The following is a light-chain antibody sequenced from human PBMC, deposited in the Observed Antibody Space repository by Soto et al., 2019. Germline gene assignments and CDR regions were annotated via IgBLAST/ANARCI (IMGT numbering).Light chain of an antibody. V-gene: IGKV1-39*01. CDR1: QSISTY. CDR3: QQTYSYPT. CDR2: AAS. Sequence: DIQMTQSPSSLSASVGDRVTITCRASQSISTYLNWYQQKPGKAPKLLIYAASSLQSGVPSRFSGSGSGTDFTLTISSLQPEDFATYSCQQTYSYPTFGPGTKVDIK. J-gene: IGKJ3*01.